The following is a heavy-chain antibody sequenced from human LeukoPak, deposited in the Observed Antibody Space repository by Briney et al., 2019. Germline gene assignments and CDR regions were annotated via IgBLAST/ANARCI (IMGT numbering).Heavy chain of an antibody. Sequence: GGSLRLSCTASGFTFSSFGMHWVRQAPGKGLEWVAFIRYDGNNEYYTDSVKGRFTISRDNSKKTLYLQMNSLRPEDTAVYYCAKGQYSSSWSPFDYWGQGTLVTVSS. D-gene: IGHD2-2*01. CDR2: IRYDGNNE. V-gene: IGHV3-30*02. CDR3: AKGQYSSSWSPFDY. CDR1: GFTFSSFG. J-gene: IGHJ4*02.